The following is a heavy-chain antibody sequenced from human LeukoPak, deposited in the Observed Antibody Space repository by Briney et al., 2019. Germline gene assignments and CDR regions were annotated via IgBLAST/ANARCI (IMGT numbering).Heavy chain of an antibody. Sequence: ASVKVSCKASGGTFSSCAISWVRQAPGQGLEWMGGIIPIFGTANYAQKFQGRVTITADKSTSTAYMELSSLRSEDTAVYYCAITYYDILTGYYVYDAFDIWGQGTMVTVSS. CDR1: GGTFSSCA. J-gene: IGHJ3*02. D-gene: IGHD3-9*01. CDR3: AITYYDILTGYYVYDAFDI. V-gene: IGHV1-69*06. CDR2: IIPIFGTA.